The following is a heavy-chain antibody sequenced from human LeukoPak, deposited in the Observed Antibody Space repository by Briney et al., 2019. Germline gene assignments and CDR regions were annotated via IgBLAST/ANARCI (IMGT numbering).Heavy chain of an antibody. CDR3: ARFSYSGWNLEY. CDR1: GFSFRDFW. J-gene: IGHJ4*02. Sequence: GGSLRLSCAASGFSFRDFWMTWVRQAPGKGLEWVANINQGGSVKYYVDSVKGRFTISRDDAESSLYVQMNSLRDEDTAVYCARFSYSGWNLEYWGQGTLVTVSS. CDR2: INQGGSVK. D-gene: IGHD5-12*01. V-gene: IGHV3-7*01.